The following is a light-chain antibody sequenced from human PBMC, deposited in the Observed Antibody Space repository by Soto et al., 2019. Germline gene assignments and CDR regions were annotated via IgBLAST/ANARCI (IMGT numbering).Light chain of an antibody. CDR1: SSNIGAGYD. V-gene: IGLV1-40*01. J-gene: IGLJ7*01. CDR3: QSYDSSLSVAV. CDR2: GNS. Sequence: QSALTQPPSVSGAPGQRVTISCTGSSSNIGAGYDVHWYQQLPGTAPKLLIYGNSNRPSGVPDRFSGSKSGTSASLAITGLQAEDEADYYCQSYDSSLSVAVFGGGNQLTVL.